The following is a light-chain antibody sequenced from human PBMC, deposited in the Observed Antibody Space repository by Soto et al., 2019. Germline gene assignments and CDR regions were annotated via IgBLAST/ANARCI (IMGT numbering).Light chain of an antibody. V-gene: IGKV2-28*01. J-gene: IGKJ4*01. CDR1: QSLLQSNGNNY. CDR3: MQVLQRPPT. Sequence: DIVMTQSPLSLPVTPGEPASISCRSSQSLLQSNGNNYLGWFVQKPGQSPQILIYLGSSLASGDSDRFSSRGLGTVFALKISRVEGADVGNDYCMQVLQRPPTCGGGTRVEIK. CDR2: LGS.